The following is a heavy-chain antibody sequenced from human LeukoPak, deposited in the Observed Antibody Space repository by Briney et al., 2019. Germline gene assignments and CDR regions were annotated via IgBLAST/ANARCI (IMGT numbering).Heavy chain of an antibody. Sequence: ASVKVSCKVSGYTFTSYYMHWVRQAPGQGLEWMGIINPTGGSTGYAQKFQGRVTMTKETSTSTVLMELSSLRSEDTAVYCCGRDWRGITMSVVDNDAFDIWGQGTMITVSS. CDR3: GRDWRGITMSVVDNDAFDI. V-gene: IGHV1-46*01. CDR2: INPTGGST. CDR1: GYTFTSYY. J-gene: IGHJ3*02. D-gene: IGHD3-22*01.